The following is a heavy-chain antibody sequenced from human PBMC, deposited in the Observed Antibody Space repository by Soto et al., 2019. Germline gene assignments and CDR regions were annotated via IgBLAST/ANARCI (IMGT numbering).Heavy chain of an antibody. Sequence: QLQLQESGPGLVKPSETLSLTCTVSGGSISSSSYYWGWIRQPPGKGLEWIGSIYYSGSTYYNPSLKSRVTISVDTSKNQFSLKLSSVTAADTAVYYCASLICCGGSCYSPTGDAFDIWGQGTMVTVSS. V-gene: IGHV4-39*01. CDR2: IYYSGST. CDR3: ASLICCGGSCYSPTGDAFDI. D-gene: IGHD2-15*01. J-gene: IGHJ3*02. CDR1: GGSISSSSYY.